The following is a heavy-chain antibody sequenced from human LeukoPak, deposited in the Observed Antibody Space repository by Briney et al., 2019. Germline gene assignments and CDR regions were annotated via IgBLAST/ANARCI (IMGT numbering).Heavy chain of an antibody. CDR3: AKVGITMIVVVITTMLDFDY. CDR2: ISGSGGST. V-gene: IGHV3-23*01. D-gene: IGHD3-22*01. J-gene: IGHJ4*02. Sequence: GASLRLSCAASGFTFSSYAMSWVRQAPGKGLEWVSAISGSGGSTYYADSVKGRFTISRDNSKNTLYLQMNSLRAEDTAVYYCAKVGITMIVVVITTMLDFDYWGQGTLVTVSS. CDR1: GFTFSSYA.